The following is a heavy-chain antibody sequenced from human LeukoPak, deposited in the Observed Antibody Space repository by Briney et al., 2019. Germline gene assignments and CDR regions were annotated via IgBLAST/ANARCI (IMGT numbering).Heavy chain of an antibody. CDR1: GGSINNYY. CDR3: ARDRRYRSGDNYYLHYFDS. J-gene: IGHJ4*02. D-gene: IGHD2-15*01. CDR2: IHYSGTT. Sequence: SETLSLTCSVSGGSINNYYWSWIRRSPGQGLEWIGYIHYSGTTNYNPSFKGRLTISVDTSRDQFSLKLNSVTAADTAIYYCARDRRYRSGDNYYLHYFDSWGQGILVTVSS. V-gene: IGHV4-59*01.